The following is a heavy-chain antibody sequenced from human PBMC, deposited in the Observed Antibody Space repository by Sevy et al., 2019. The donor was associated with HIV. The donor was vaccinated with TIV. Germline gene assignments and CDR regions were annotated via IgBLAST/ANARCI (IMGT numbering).Heavy chain of an antibody. CDR2: ISYDINNK. V-gene: IGHV3-30-3*01. CDR1: GFTFFAYT. CDR3: ARDLASSGNGLDV. J-gene: IGHJ6*02. D-gene: IGHD3-3*02. Sequence: GESLKISCAASGFTFFAYTMHWVRQAPGKGLEWVALISYDINNKYYADSAKGRFTISRDNSKNTLYLQMNSLRPEDTAVYYCARDLASSGNGLDVWGQGTTVTVSS.